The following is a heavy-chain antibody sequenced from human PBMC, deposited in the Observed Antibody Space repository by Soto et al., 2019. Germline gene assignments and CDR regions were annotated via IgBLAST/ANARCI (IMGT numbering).Heavy chain of an antibody. CDR1: GGSISSGDSD. D-gene: IGHD2-15*01. J-gene: IGHJ4*02. V-gene: IGHV4-31*03. CDR2: ISYSGST. CDR3: ARTPRY. Sequence: QVQLQESGPGLVKPSQTLSLTCTVSGGSISSGDSDWSWIRQHPGKGLEWIGYISYSGSTYYIPSLKSRVTISVDTSKNPFSQKLSSGTAADTAVYYCARTPRYCGQGTLVTVYS.